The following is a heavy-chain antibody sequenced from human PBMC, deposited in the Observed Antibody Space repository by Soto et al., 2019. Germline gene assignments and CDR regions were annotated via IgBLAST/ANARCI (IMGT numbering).Heavy chain of an antibody. D-gene: IGHD6-19*01. CDR3: ARVRGEYDSGWYIDR. CDR1: GFSSSSHS. CDR2: ISSRSSLI. V-gene: IGHV3-48*02. J-gene: IGHJ5*02. Sequence: GGSLRLSCAASGFSSSSHSFNWVRQAPGQGLEWVAYISSRSSLILYADSVRGRFVISRDNALNSLYLQMNSPRHEDTAIYYCARVRGEYDSGWYIDRWGQGTPVTV.